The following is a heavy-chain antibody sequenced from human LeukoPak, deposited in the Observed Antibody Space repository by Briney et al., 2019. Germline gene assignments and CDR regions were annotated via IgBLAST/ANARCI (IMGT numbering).Heavy chain of an antibody. Sequence: GGTLRLSCAASGFTVSSYGMSWVRQAPGKGLEWVSAISGSGGSTYYADSVKGRFAISRDDSKNTLYLEMNSLRPEDTALYYCAKDERVYGTNAGTLLDYWGQGTLVSVSS. CDR2: ISGSGGST. D-gene: IGHD4/OR15-4a*01. CDR1: GFTVSSYG. CDR3: AKDERVYGTNAGTLLDY. J-gene: IGHJ4*02. V-gene: IGHV3-23*01.